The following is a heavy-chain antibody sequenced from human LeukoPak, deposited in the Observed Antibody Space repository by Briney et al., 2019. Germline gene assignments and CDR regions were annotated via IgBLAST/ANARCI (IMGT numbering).Heavy chain of an antibody. V-gene: IGHV4-34*01. CDR3: ARVTYDSRGNWFDP. J-gene: IGHJ5*02. Sequence: SETLSLTCAVYGGSFSGYYWSWIRQPPGKGLEWIGEINHSGSTNYNPSLKSRVTISVDTSKNQFSLKLSSVTAADTAVYYCARVTYDSRGNWFDPWGQGTLVTVSS. D-gene: IGHD3-22*01. CDR2: INHSGST. CDR1: GGSFSGYY.